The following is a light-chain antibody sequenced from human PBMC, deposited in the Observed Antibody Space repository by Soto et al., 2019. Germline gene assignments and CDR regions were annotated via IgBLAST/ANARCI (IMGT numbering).Light chain of an antibody. CDR2: DNS. CDR1: SSNIGSLYD. CDR3: QSYDSSLSGSV. V-gene: IGLV1-40*01. Sequence: QSVLTQPPSVSGAPGQRVTISCTGSSSNIGSLYDVHWYQQLPGTAPKLLIYDNSNRPSGVPDRFSGSKSGTSASLAITGLQAEDEADYYCQSYDSSLSGSVFGGGTKLTVL. J-gene: IGLJ2*01.